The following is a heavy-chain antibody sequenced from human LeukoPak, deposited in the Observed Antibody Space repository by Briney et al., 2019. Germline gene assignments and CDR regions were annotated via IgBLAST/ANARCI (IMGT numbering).Heavy chain of an antibody. CDR2: ISYDGSNK. Sequence: GGSLRLSCAASGFTFSSYAMHWVRQAPGKGLEWVAVISYDGSNKYYADSVKGRFTISRDNSKNTLYLQMNSLRAEDTAVYYCARNFDYWGQGTLVTVSS. CDR1: GFTFSSYA. CDR3: ARNFDY. V-gene: IGHV3-30*04. J-gene: IGHJ4*02.